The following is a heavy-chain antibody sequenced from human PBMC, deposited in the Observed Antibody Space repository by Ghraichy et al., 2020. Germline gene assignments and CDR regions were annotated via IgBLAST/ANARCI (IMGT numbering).Heavy chain of an antibody. D-gene: IGHD1-26*01. CDR2: IKQDGSEK. J-gene: IGHJ4*02. CDR1: GFTFSSYW. CDR3: ARGLVGATKYFDY. Sequence: GGSLRLSCAASGFTFSSYWMSWVRQAPGKGLEWVANIKQDGSEKYYVDSVKGRFTISRDNAKNSLYLQMNSLRAEDTAVYYCARGLVGATKYFDYWGQGTLVTVSS. V-gene: IGHV3-7*05.